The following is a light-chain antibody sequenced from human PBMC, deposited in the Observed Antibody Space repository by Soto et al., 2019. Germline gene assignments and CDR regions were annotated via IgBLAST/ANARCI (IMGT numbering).Light chain of an antibody. V-gene: IGLV2-14*01. CDR3: SSYTSSSYV. J-gene: IGLJ1*01. CDR1: SSDVGGYNY. Sequence: QSVLTQPASVSGSPGQSITISCTGTSSDVGGYNYVSWYQQHPGKAPKLMIYDVSNRPSGVSSRFSGSKSGNTASLTISGLQAEDEADYYCSSYTSSSYVSGTGTKVTVL. CDR2: DVS.